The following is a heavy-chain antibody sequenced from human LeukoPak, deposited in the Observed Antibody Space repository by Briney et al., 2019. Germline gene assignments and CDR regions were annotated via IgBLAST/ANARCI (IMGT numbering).Heavy chain of an antibody. CDR2: ISYDGSNK. CDR3: AKDGPTNRIVGASTYYYYGMDV. J-gene: IGHJ6*02. V-gene: IGHV3-30*04. D-gene: IGHD1-26*01. CDR1: GFTFSSYA. Sequence: GRSQRLSCAASGFTFSSYAMHWVRQAPGKGLEWVAVISYDGSNKYYADSVKGRFTISRDNSKNTLYLQMNSLRAEDTAVYYCAKDGPTNRIVGASTYYYYGMDVWGQGTTVTVSS.